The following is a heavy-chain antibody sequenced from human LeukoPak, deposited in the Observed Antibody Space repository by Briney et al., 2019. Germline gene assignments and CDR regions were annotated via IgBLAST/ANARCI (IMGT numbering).Heavy chain of an antibody. V-gene: IGHV4-39*07. CDR2: IYYSGST. J-gene: IGHJ3*02. D-gene: IGHD3-22*01. Sequence: SETLSLTCTVSGGSISSSSYYWGWIRQPPGKGLEWIGSIYYSGSTYYNPSLKSRVTISVDTSKNQFSLKLSSVTAADTAVYYCASGIYYDSSGYPWGAFDIWGQGTMVTVSS. CDR1: GGSISSSSYY. CDR3: ASGIYYDSSGYPWGAFDI.